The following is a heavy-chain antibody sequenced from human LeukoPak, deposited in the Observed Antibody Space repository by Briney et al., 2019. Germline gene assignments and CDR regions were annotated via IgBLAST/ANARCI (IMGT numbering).Heavy chain of an antibody. CDR3: ARRVVNNRNWYFNL. CDR2: IYTGDSDT. Sequence: GESLKISCKGFGYSFTRNWIGWVRQMPGKDLEWMGIIYTGDSDTRYSPSFQGQVTISADKSINTAYLQWSSLKASDTAMYYCARRVVNNRNWYFNLWGRGTLVTVSS. V-gene: IGHV5-51*01. J-gene: IGHJ2*01. D-gene: IGHD4-23*01. CDR1: GYSFTRNW.